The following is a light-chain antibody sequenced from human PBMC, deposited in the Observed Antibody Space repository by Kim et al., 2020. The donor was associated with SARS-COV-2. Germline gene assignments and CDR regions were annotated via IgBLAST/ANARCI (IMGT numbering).Light chain of an antibody. Sequence: SPGERATLSCRASQSVRSTSLGWYQQKPGQAPRLLIYGASSRATGIPDRFSGSGSGTDFTLTISRLEPEDCAVYYCQQYGSSPRTFGQGTKVDIK. V-gene: IGKV3-20*01. CDR3: QQYGSSPRT. J-gene: IGKJ1*01. CDR2: GAS. CDR1: QSVRSTS.